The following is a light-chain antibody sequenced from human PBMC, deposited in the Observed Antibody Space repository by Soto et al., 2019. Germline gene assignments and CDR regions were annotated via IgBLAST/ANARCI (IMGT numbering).Light chain of an antibody. V-gene: IGKV3-15*01. CDR1: QSVSTN. CDR2: GAL. J-gene: IGKJ3*01. Sequence: EIVLTQTPATLSVSPGERATLSCRASQSVSTNLAWYQQEPGQAPRLLIYGALSRATGVPARFSGSGFATEFTLTISSLQSEDFAVYYCQQYETWPPRFTFGPGTKVDIK. CDR3: QQYETWPPRFT.